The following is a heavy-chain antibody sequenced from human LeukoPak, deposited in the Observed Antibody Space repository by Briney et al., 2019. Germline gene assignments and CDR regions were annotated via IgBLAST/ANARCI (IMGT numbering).Heavy chain of an antibody. CDR2: IYPGDSDT. Sequence: GESLKISCKGSGYSFTSYWIGWVRQTPGKGLEWMGIIYPGDSDTRYSPSFQGQVTISADKSISTVYLQWSSLKASDTAMYYCATGSIFGVITLDYWGPGTLVTVSS. V-gene: IGHV5-51*01. J-gene: IGHJ4*02. CDR1: GYSFTSYW. CDR3: ATGSIFGVITLDY. D-gene: IGHD3-3*01.